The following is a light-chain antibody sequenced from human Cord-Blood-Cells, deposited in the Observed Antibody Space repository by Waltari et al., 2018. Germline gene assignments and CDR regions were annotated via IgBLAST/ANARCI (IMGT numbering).Light chain of an antibody. Sequence: QSALTQPASVSGSPGQSIPTSCTGTSSDVGGYNSVSWYQQHPGKAPKLMIYDVSNRPSGVSNRFSGSKSGNTASLTISGLQAEDEADYYCSSYTSSSTVVFGGGTKLTVL. CDR3: SSYTSSSTVV. CDR1: SSDVGGYNS. J-gene: IGLJ2*01. CDR2: DVS. V-gene: IGLV2-14*01.